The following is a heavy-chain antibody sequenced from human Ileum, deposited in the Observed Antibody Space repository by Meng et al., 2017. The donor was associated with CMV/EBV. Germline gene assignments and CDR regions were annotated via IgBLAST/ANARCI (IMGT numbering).Heavy chain of an antibody. CDR1: GFSLSTSGVG. CDR3: AHGNYKSSAYYYDY. D-gene: IGHD3-22*01. CDR2: IYWDDDK. J-gene: IGHJ4*02. V-gene: IGHV2-5*02. Sequence: QIPLKVSGPPLVKPAQTLTLTCTFSGFSLSTSGVGVGWIRQPPGKALEWLAVIYWDDDKSCSPSLKSRLTITKDTSKKQVVLTMTNMDPVDTATYYCAHGNYKSSAYYYDYWGQGTLVTVSS.